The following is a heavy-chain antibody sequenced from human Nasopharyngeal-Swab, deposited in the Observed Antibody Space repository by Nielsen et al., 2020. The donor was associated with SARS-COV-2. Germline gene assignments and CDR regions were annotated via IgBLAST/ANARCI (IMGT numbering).Heavy chain of an antibody. CDR3: ATEDTAMATFNYFDQ. J-gene: IGHJ4*02. D-gene: IGHD5-18*01. V-gene: IGHV1-18*01. Sequence: ASVKVSCKASGYTFTSYSYGINWMRQAPGQVLEWMGWISVYNGYTEYAENFQGRVTLTTDTSTSTAYMELSSLRSEDTAVYYCATEDTAMATFNYFDQWGQGILVTVSS. CDR2: ISVYNGYT. CDR1: GYTFTSYSYG.